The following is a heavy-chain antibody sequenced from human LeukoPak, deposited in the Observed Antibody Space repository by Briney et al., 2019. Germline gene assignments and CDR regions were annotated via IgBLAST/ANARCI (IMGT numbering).Heavy chain of an antibody. CDR2: ISGSGTNT. D-gene: IGHD2-15*01. CDR3: AKETIYCSGGSCYHDAFDI. J-gene: IGHJ3*02. Sequence: GALRLSCAASGFTFSSYAMSWVRQAPGKGLEWVSAISGSGTNTYYADSVKGRFTISRDNSKNSLYLQMNSLRPEDMALYYCAKETIYCSGGSCYHDAFDIWGQGTMVTVSS. V-gene: IGHV3-23*01. CDR1: GFTFSSYA.